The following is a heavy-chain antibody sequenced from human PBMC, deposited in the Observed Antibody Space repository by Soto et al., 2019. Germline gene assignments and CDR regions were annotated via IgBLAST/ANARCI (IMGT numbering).Heavy chain of an antibody. CDR2: INPSGGST. V-gene: IGHV1-46*01. CDR1: GYTFTSYY. J-gene: IGHJ3*02. CDR3: ARARSIAAPGRDAFDI. D-gene: IGHD6-6*01. Sequence: ASVKVSCKASGYTFTSYYMHCVRQAPGQGLEWMGIINPSGGSTSYAQKFQGRVTMTRDTSTSTVYMELSSLRSEDTAVYYCARARSIAAPGRDAFDIWGQGTMVTVSS.